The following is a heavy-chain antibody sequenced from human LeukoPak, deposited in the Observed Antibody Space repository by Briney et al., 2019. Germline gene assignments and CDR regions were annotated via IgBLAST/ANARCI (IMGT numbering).Heavy chain of an antibody. CDR3: ARGSKAAPGTFDY. CDR1: GGSISSGGYS. CDR2: IYHSGST. D-gene: IGHD6-13*01. V-gene: IGHV4-30-2*01. Sequence: SETLSLTCAVSGGSISSGGYSWSWIRQPPGKGLEWIGYIYHSGSTYYNPSLKSRVTISVDRSKNQFSLKLSSVTAADTAVYYCARGSKAAPGTFDYWGQGTQVTVSS. J-gene: IGHJ4*02.